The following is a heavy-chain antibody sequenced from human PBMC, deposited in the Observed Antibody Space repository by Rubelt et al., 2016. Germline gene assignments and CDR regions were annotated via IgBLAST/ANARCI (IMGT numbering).Heavy chain of an antibody. V-gene: IGHV2-70*15. J-gene: IGHJ4*02. CDR3: ARTYDTYYYVSYGIYFFDY. D-gene: IGHD3-22*01. Sequence: QVTLRESGPALVKPTQTLTLTCTFSGFSLRTSGMCVSWIRQPPGKALEWLARIDWDDDKYYSTSLKTRLTISKDTSQNQGVLKMTNLEPVDTATYYCARTYDTYYYVSYGIYFFDYWGQGTLVTVSS. CDR1: GFSLRTSGMC. CDR2: IDWDDDK.